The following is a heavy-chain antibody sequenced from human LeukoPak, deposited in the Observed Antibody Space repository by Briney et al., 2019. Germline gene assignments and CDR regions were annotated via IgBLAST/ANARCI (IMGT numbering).Heavy chain of an antibody. CDR1: GFTFSSYS. V-gene: IGHV3-53*01. CDR3: ARLGELTFFDY. D-gene: IGHD3-16*01. J-gene: IGHJ4*02. Sequence: GGSLRLSCAASGFTFSSYSMNWVRQAPGKGLEWVSVTYSGGSTYYADSVKGRFTISRDNSKNTLYLQMNSLRAEDTAVYYCARLGELTFFDYWGQGTLVTVSS. CDR2: TYSGGST.